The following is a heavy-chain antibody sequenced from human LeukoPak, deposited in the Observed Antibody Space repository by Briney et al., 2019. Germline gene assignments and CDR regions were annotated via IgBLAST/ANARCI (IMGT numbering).Heavy chain of an antibody. Sequence: ASVKVSCKASGYTFTSYGINWVRQATGQGLEWMGWMNPYNGNTDYAQKFQGRVTMTRSTAIRTAYMELSSLRIDDTPVCYCARDRAFGDSGWTYFDYWGQGTLVTVSS. CDR3: ARDRAFGDSGWTYFDY. J-gene: IGHJ4*02. V-gene: IGHV1-8*02. CDR2: MNPYNGNT. D-gene: IGHD6-19*01. CDR1: GYTFTSYG.